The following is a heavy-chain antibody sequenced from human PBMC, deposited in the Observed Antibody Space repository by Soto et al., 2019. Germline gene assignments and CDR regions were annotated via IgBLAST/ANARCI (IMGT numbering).Heavy chain of an antibody. CDR1: GFTFSSYA. D-gene: IGHD2-21*02. V-gene: IGHV3-30-3*01. CDR3: ARDRAVVVTASHFDY. J-gene: IGHJ4*02. Sequence: GGSLRLSCAASGFTFSSYAMHWVRQAPGKGLEWVAVISYDGSNKYYADSVKGRFTISRDNSKHTLYLQMNSLRAEDTAVYYCARDRAVVVTASHFDYWGQGTLVTVSS. CDR2: ISYDGSNK.